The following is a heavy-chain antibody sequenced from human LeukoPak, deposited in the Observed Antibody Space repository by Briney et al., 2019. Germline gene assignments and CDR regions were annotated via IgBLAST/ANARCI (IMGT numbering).Heavy chain of an antibody. Sequence: ASVKVSCKASGYTFTGYSMHWVRQAPGQGLEWMGRINPNSGGTNYAQKFRGRVTMTRDTSISTAYMELSRLRSDDTAVYYCASDMNYDSSGEYWGQGTLVTSPQ. D-gene: IGHD3-22*01. CDR3: ASDMNYDSSGEY. V-gene: IGHV1-2*06. J-gene: IGHJ4*02. CDR1: GYTFTGYS. CDR2: INPNSGGT.